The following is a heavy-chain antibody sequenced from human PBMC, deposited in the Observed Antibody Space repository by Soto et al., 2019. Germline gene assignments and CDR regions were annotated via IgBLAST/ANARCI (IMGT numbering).Heavy chain of an antibody. Sequence: EAQLVESGGGLVKPGGYLRVSCAASGFNLSIYTMNWVRQAPGKGLEWVSSISGNNVYVYYADSVKGRFSISRDNAKNSLTLQMNSMRAEDTALYYCAGDRCSAGSCYRTYAFDMWGQGTLVTVS. CDR2: ISGNNVYV. V-gene: IGHV3-21*01. CDR1: GFNLSIYT. D-gene: IGHD2-15*01. J-gene: IGHJ3*02. CDR3: AGDRCSAGSCYRTYAFDM.